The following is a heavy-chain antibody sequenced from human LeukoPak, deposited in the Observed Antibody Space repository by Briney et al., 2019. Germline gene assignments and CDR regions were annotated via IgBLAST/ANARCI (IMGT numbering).Heavy chain of an antibody. Sequence: PGRSLRLSCAASGFTFSNYWVHWVRQAPGKGLMWVSRINADGSTIDYADSVKGRFTISRDNARSTLYLQMNSLRAEDTAVYYCARAGYYRFDYWGQGTLVTVSS. J-gene: IGHJ4*02. V-gene: IGHV3-74*01. CDR3: ARAGYYRFDY. CDR1: GFTFSNYW. D-gene: IGHD3-10*01. CDR2: INADGSTI.